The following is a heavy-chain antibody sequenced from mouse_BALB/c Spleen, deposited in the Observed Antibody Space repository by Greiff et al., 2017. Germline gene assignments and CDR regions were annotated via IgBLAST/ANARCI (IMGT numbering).Heavy chain of an antibody. V-gene: IGHV4-1*02. CDR3: ASGRRGGAMDY. CDR1: GFAFSSYW. CDR2: INPDSSTI. J-gene: IGHJ4*01. Sequence: EVKLVESGGGLVQPGGSLKLSCAASGFAFSSYWMCWVRQAPGKGLEWIGAINPDSSTINYTPSLKDKFIISRDNAKNTLYLQMSKVRSEDTALYYCASGRRGGAMDYWGQGTSVTVSS. D-gene: IGHD2-12*01.